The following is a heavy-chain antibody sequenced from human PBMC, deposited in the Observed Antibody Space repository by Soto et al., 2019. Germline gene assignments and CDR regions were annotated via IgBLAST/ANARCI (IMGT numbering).Heavy chain of an antibody. Sequence: QVQLQESGPELVKPSGTLSLTCAVSGGSISSSNWWSWVRQPPGKGPAWIGEIYHSGSANYNPSRKSRVTISVDKSKNQFSLKLSSVTAADTAVYYCARARHPVVTPQAFDIWGQGTMVTVSS. J-gene: IGHJ3*02. CDR1: GGSISSSNW. CDR3: ARARHPVVTPQAFDI. V-gene: IGHV4-4*02. CDR2: IYHSGSA. D-gene: IGHD2-21*02.